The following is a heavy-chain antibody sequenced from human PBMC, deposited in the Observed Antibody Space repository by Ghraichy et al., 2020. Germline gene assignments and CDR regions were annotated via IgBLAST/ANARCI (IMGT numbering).Heavy chain of an antibody. Sequence: GGSLRLSCVASGFIFSNYWMTWVRQAQGKGLEWVALVKPDGSDKYYVDSVKGRFTISRDNAKNSLFLHMDSLRAEDTAVYYCATHSSGLFEYCGQGTLVTVSS. CDR1: GFIFSNYW. CDR3: ATHSSGLFEY. D-gene: IGHD2-15*01. CDR2: VKPDGSDK. V-gene: IGHV3-7*03. J-gene: IGHJ4*02.